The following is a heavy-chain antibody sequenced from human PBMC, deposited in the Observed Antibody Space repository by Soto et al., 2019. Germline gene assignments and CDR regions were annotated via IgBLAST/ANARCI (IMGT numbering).Heavy chain of an antibody. D-gene: IGHD4-17*01. CDR2: IYPGDSDT. CDR1: GYSFTSYW. Sequence: PWQSLKISCKGSGYSFTSYWIGWVRQMPGKGLEWMGIIYPGDSDTRYSPSFQGQVTISADKSISTAYLQWSSLKASDTAMYYCARSNDYGDFTIDYWGQGTLVTVSS. J-gene: IGHJ4*02. CDR3: ARSNDYGDFTIDY. V-gene: IGHV5-51*01.